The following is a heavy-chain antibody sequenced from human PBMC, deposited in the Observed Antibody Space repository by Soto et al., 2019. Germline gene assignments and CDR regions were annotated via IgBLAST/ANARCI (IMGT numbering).Heavy chain of an antibody. V-gene: IGHV3-30*18. D-gene: IGHD3-10*01. Sequence: GGSLRLSCAASGFTFSSYGMHWVRQAPGKGLEWVAVISYDGSNKYYADSVKGRFTISRDNSKNTLYLQMNSLRAEDTAVYYCAKDAQYYYGSGSYYSNYYYMDVWGKGTTVTVSS. J-gene: IGHJ6*03. CDR1: GFTFSSYG. CDR3: AKDAQYYYGSGSYYSNYYYMDV. CDR2: ISYDGSNK.